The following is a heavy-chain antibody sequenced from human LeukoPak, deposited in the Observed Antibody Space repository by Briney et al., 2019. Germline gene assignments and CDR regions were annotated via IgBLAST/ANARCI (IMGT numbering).Heavy chain of an antibody. CDR3: ARDHWDGSSRCVDY. CDR1: GGSISSGGYY. J-gene: IGHJ4*02. V-gene: IGHV4-30-4*08. Sequence: SETLSLTCTVYGGSISSGGYYWSWIRQPPGKGLEWIGYIYYSGSTYYNPSLKSRVTISVDTSKNQFSLKLSSVTAADTAVYYCARDHWDGSSRCVDYWGQGTLVTVSS. D-gene: IGHD1-26*01. CDR2: IYYSGST.